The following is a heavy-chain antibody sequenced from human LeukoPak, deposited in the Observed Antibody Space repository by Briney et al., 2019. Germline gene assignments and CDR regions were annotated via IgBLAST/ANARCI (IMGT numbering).Heavy chain of an antibody. Sequence: GGSLRLSCAASGFTFSSYAMSWVRQAPGKGLEWVSAISGSGGSTYYADSVKGRFTISGDNSKNTLYLQMNSLRAEDTAVYYCAKLVPNCSSTSCYFGWGQGTLVTVSS. CDR1: GFTFSSYA. J-gene: IGHJ4*02. CDR2: ISGSGGST. CDR3: AKLVPNCSSTSCYFG. V-gene: IGHV3-23*01. D-gene: IGHD2-2*01.